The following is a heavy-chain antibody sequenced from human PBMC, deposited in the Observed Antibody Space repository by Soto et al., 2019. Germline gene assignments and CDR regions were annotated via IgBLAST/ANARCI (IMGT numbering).Heavy chain of an antibody. CDR3: AKKHVAAPSSDYYYYGMDV. D-gene: IGHD6-19*01. CDR2: ISGSGGST. CDR1: GFTFSSYA. Sequence: GGSLRLSCAASGFTFSSYAMSWVRQAPGKGLEWVSAISGSGGSTYYADSVKGRFTISRDNSKNTLYLQMNSLRAEDTAVYYCAKKHVAAPSSDYYYYGMDVWGQGTTVTVSS. J-gene: IGHJ6*02. V-gene: IGHV3-23*01.